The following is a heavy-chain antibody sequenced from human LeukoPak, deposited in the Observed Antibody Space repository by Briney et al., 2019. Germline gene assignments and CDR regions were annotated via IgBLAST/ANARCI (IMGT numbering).Heavy chain of an antibody. V-gene: IGHV1-2*02. D-gene: IGHD3-3*01. Sequence: ASVKVSCKASGYTFTGYYMHWVRQAPGQGLEWMGWINPNSGGTNYAQKFQGRVTMTRDTSISTAYMELSRLRSEDTAVYYCARRGRGYYSHLADYWGQGTLVTVSS. CDR1: GYTFTGYY. CDR2: INPNSGGT. CDR3: ARRGRGYYSHLADY. J-gene: IGHJ4*02.